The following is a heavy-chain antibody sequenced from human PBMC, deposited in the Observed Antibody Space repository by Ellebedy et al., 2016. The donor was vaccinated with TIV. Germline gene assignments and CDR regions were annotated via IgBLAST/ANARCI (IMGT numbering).Heavy chain of an antibody. CDR3: ARVLRFPSSGWSGFHYYFDS. Sequence: SETLSLTCTVSNGSISGSFWSWIRQPPGKGLEWIGYIYNSGSTNYSPSLRSRLTISLDASKNPFSLKLRSVTAADTAMYYCARVLRFPSSGWSGFHYYFDSWGQGTLVTVSS. CDR1: NGSISGSF. D-gene: IGHD6-19*01. J-gene: IGHJ4*02. V-gene: IGHV4-59*01. CDR2: IYNSGST.